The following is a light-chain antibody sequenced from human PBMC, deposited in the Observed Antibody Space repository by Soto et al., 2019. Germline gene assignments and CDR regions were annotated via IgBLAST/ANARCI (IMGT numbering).Light chain of an antibody. J-gene: IGLJ2*01. CDR2: LNSDGSH. CDR1: SGHRSYA. V-gene: IGLV4-69*01. CDR3: QVWDSTTSHVV. Sequence: QSVLTQAPSASASLGASVKLTCTLSSGHRSYAIAWHQQQPEKGPRFLMKLNSDGSHRKGDGIPDRFSGSSSGAERYLTISSLQSEDEADYCCQVWDSTTSHVVFGGRTKLTVL.